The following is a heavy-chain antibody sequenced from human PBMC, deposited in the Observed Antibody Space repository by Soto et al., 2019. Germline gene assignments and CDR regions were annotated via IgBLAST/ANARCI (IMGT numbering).Heavy chain of an antibody. V-gene: IGHV1-18*01. J-gene: IGHJ5*02. D-gene: IGHD2-15*01. Sequence: ASVKVSCKASGYTFTSYGISWVRQAPGQGLEWMGWISAYNGNTNYTQKLQGRVTMTTDTSTSTAYMELRSLRSDDTAVYYCARDREVVVVVAATNWFDPWGQGTPVTVSS. CDR1: GYTFTSYG. CDR2: ISAYNGNT. CDR3: ARDREVVVVVAATNWFDP.